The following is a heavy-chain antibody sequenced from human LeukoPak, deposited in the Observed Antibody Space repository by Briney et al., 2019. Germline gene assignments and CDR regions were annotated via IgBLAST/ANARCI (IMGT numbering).Heavy chain of an antibody. D-gene: IGHD6-19*01. J-gene: IGHJ4*02. Sequence: GVSMRLSCAASGFTFSSYSMNWVRQAPGKGLEWVSSISSSSSDIYSADAVKGRFTISRDNAKKSLYLQMNSLRAEDTAVYYCARDPGIGVAGGYWGQGTLVNFS. CDR2: ISSSSSDI. CDR1: GFTFSSYS. V-gene: IGHV3-21*01. CDR3: ARDPGIGVAGGY.